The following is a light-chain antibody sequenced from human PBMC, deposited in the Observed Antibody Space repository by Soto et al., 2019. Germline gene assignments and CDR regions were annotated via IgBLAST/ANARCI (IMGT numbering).Light chain of an antibody. V-gene: IGKV3-15*01. CDR1: QSVRSN. Sequence: EVVMTQSPATLSVSPGERATLSCRASQSVRSNLAWYQQKPGQAPRLLIYGASTRATGIPARFSGSGSGTEFTLSISSLQSEDCAVYNCQQYDDWPPYTFGQGTKLEI. CDR2: GAS. CDR3: QQYDDWPPYT. J-gene: IGKJ2*01.